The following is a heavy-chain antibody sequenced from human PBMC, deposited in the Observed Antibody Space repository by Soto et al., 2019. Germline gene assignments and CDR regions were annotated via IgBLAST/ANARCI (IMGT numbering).Heavy chain of an antibody. J-gene: IGHJ4*02. V-gene: IGHV3-11*01. CDR2: ISSRSSTI. CDR3: ASGTNGAFFVY. CDR1: GFTFSDYY. Sequence: PGGSLRLSCAASGFTFSDYYMSWIRQAPGKGLEWVSYISSRSSTIFYADSVEGRFTISRDNVKNSLYLQMNSLRAEDTAVYYCASGTNGAFFVYWGQGILVTVSS. D-gene: IGHD2-8*01.